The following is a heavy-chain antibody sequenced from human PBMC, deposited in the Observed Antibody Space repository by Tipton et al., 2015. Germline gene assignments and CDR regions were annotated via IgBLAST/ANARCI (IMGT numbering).Heavy chain of an antibody. Sequence: KPSETLSLTCGVYGGTLSGHYWNWIRQSPGKGLEWIGEINHSGSTNYNPSLKSRVTMSVDTTKNQFSLKVSSVTAADTAVYYCALIYGSGSFFWFGPWGQGTLVTVSS. J-gene: IGHJ5*02. CDR3: ALIYGSGSFFWFGP. D-gene: IGHD3-10*01. V-gene: IGHV4-34*08. CDR2: INHSGST. CDR1: GGTLSGHY.